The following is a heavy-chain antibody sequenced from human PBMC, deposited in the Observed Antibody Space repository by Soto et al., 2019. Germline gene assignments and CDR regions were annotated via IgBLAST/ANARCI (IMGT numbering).Heavy chain of an antibody. CDR3: ARQYYDFWSGYYPQPNWFDP. CDR1: GFIFGTSW. D-gene: IGHD3-3*01. Sequence: GGSLRLSCVASGFIFGTSWMSSVRLAPGRGLEWVADIRKDGSEKYYGDSVKGRFTISRDNAKNSLYLQMNSLRAEDTAVYYWARQYYDFWSGYYPQPNWFDPWGQGTLVTVSS. V-gene: IGHV3-7*01. CDR2: IRKDGSEK. J-gene: IGHJ5*02.